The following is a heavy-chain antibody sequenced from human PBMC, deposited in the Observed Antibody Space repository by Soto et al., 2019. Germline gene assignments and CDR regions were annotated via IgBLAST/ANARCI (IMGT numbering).Heavy chain of an antibody. J-gene: IGHJ6*02. CDR1: GGTFSSYA. V-gene: IGHV1-69*13. CDR2: IIPIFGTA. Sequence: SVKVSCKASGGTFSSYAISWVRQAPGQGLEWMGGIIPIFGTANYAQKFQGRVTITADESTSTVYMELSSLRSEDTAVYYCARGGWLQFYYYYGMDVWGQGTTVTVSS. CDR3: ARGGWLQFYYYYGMDV. D-gene: IGHD5-12*01.